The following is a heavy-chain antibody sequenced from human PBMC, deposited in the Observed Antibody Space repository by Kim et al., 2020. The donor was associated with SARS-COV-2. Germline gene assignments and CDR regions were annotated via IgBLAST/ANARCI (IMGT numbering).Heavy chain of an antibody. CDR2: ISYDGSNK. Sequence: GGSLRLSCAASGFTFSSYAMHWVRQAPGKGLEWVAVISYDGSNKYYADSVKGRFTISRDNSKNTLYLQMNSLRAEDTAVYYCARDVYYYGSGSPIDYWGQGTLVPVSS. CDR1: GFTFSSYA. D-gene: IGHD3-10*01. J-gene: IGHJ4*02. V-gene: IGHV3-30*04. CDR3: ARDVYYYGSGSPIDY.